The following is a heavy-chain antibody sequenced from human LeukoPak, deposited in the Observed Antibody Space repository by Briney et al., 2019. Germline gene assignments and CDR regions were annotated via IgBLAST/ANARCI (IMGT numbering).Heavy chain of an antibody. D-gene: IGHD2-15*01. J-gene: IGHJ6*03. CDR2: ISSRSSYI. CDR1: AFTFSSYS. V-gene: IGHV3-21*04. CDR3: AKEGCSGGSCYGYYYYMDV. Sequence: GGSLRLSCAASAFTFSSYSMNWVRQAPGKGLEWASSISSRSSYIYYADSVKGRFTISRDNSKNTLYLQMNSLRAEDTAVYYCAKEGCSGGSCYGYYYYMDVWAKGPRSPSP.